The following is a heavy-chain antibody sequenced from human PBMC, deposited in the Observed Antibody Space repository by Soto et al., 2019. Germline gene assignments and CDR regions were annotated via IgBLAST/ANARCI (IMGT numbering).Heavy chain of an antibody. J-gene: IGHJ6*02. CDR2: INSDGSST. D-gene: IGHD3-3*01. CDR1: GFTFSSYW. CDR3: ASLYDFWSGPYYYYGMDV. V-gene: IGHV3-74*01. Sequence: GGSLRLSCAASGFTFSSYWMHWVRQAPGKGLVWVSRINSDGSSTSYADSVKGRFTISRDNAKNTLYLQMNSLRAEDTAVYYCASLYDFWSGPYYYYGMDVWGQGTTVTVS.